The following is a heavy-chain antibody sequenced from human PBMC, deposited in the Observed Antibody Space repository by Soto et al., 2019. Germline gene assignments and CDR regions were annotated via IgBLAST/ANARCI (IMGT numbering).Heavy chain of an antibody. CDR1: GYSFTSYW. D-gene: IGHD6-6*01. CDR2: IDPSDSYT. J-gene: IGHJ3*02. V-gene: IGHV5-10-1*01. Sequence: PGESLKISCKGSGYSFTSYWISWVRQMPGKGLEWMGRIDPSDSYTNYSPSFQGHVTISADKSISTAYLQWSSLKASDTAMYYCAIRCHSSSSKAFDIWGQGTMVTVSS. CDR3: AIRCHSSSSKAFDI.